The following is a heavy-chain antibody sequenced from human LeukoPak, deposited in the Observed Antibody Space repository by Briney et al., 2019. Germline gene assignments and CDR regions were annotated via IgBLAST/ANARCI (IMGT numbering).Heavy chain of an antibody. D-gene: IGHD3-10*01. Sequence: GGSLRLSCAASGFTFSTYTMNWVRQAPGKGLEWVSYISSRSGIIFYADSVKGRFTISRDNAKNSLYLQMDSLRDEDTAVYYCARDDGKFGSGYYWGEGILVTVSS. CDR2: ISSRSGII. CDR1: GFTFSTYT. CDR3: ARDDGKFGSGYY. V-gene: IGHV3-48*02. J-gene: IGHJ4*02.